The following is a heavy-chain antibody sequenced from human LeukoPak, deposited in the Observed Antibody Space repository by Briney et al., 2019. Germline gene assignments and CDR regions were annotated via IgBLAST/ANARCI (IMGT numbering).Heavy chain of an antibody. CDR2: IIPIFGTA. J-gene: IGHJ1*01. CDR1: GGTFSSYA. Sequence: SVKVSCKASGGTFSSYAISWVRQAPGQGLEWMGGIIPIFGTANYAQKFQGRATITADESTSTAYMELSSLRSEDTAVYYCARGPYYYDSSGYLEYFQHWGQGTLVTVSS. V-gene: IGHV1-69*13. CDR3: ARGPYYYDSSGYLEYFQH. D-gene: IGHD3-22*01.